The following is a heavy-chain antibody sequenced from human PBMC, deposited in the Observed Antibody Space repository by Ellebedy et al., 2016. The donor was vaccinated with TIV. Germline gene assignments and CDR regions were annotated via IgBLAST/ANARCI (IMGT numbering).Heavy chain of an antibody. V-gene: IGHV1-46*01. J-gene: IGHJ4*02. CDR1: GYTFTNYF. Sequence: ASVKVSXKASGYTFTNYFIHWVRQAPGQGLEWMGIINPSGGSTSYAQKFQGRVNMTRDTSTSTVYMDLSSLRSEDTAVYYCAKGKLTSVTPYYFDFWGQGTLVTVSS. CDR2: INPSGGST. CDR3: AKGKLTSVTPYYFDF. D-gene: IGHD4-17*01.